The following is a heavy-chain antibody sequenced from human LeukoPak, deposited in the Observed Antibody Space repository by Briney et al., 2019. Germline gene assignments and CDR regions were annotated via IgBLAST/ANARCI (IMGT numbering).Heavy chain of an antibody. V-gene: IGHV3-48*01. CDR2: ISSTSVI. CDR1: GFTFSGYN. J-gene: IGHJ4*02. CDR3: AREGDGGNSGFAY. Sequence: PGGSLRLSCAVSGFTFSGYNMNWVRQAPGEGLEWIAYISSTSVIYYADSLKGRVTISRDNAKNSLYLQMNSLRVDDTAVYYCAREGDGGNSGFAYWGQGTLVTVSS. D-gene: IGHD4-23*01.